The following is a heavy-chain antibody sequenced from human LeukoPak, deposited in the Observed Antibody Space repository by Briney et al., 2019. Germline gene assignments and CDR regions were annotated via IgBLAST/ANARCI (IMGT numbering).Heavy chain of an antibody. V-gene: IGHV1-18*01. CDR1: GYTFTSYG. J-gene: IGHJ5*02. CDR3: ARGYSSSWYFNWFDP. CDR2: ISAYNGNT. Sequence: ASVKVSCKASGYTFTSYGISWGRQAPGQGLEWMGWISAYNGNTNYAQKLQGRVTMTTDTSTSTAYMELRSLRSDDTAVYYCARGYSSSWYFNWFDPWGQGTLVTVSS. D-gene: IGHD6-13*01.